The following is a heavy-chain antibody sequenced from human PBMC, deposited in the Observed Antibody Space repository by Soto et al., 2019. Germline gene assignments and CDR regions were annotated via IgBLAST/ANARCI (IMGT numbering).Heavy chain of an antibody. Sequence: QVQLVQYGAEVKKPGSSVKVSCKASGGTFSSYAISWVRQAPGQGLEWMGGIIPIFGTANYAQKLQGRVTMAADESTNTAYMELSRRRSEDTDVSYCASRLRLGELSLYRLAAVDIWGQGTMVPVSS. J-gene: IGHJ3*02. CDR2: IIPIFGTA. V-gene: IGHV1-69*12. CDR3: ASRLRLGELSLYRLAAVDI. CDR1: GGTFSSYA. D-gene: IGHD3-16*02.